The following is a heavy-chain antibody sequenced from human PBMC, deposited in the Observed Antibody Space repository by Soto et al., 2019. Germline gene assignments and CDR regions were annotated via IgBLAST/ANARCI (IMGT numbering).Heavy chain of an antibody. CDR1: GYTFTNYG. D-gene: IGHD1-26*01. Sequence: QVQLVQSGAEVKKPGASVKVSCKASGYTFTNYGISWVRQAPGQGLEWMGWISAYKVNTYYAQKFQGRVTMTTDTSTKTAYMDLRSLRSDDTAVYFCARDLSSPPWEASQLQGGGYFHYGMDVWGQGTTVTVSS. CDR2: ISAYKVNT. J-gene: IGHJ6*02. V-gene: IGHV1-18*04. CDR3: ARDLSSPPWEASQLQGGGYFHYGMDV.